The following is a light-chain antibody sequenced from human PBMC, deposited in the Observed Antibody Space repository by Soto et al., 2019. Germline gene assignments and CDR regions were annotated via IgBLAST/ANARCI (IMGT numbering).Light chain of an antibody. CDR3: QQYNNWPPRT. CDR2: GAF. CDR1: QSVSGN. V-gene: IGKV3-15*01. Sequence: EIVMTQSPATLSVSPGERATLSCRASQSVSGNLAWYQQKPGQAPRLLIYGAFTRATGIPVRFSGSGSGTEFTLTISSLQSEDFAVYYCQQYNNWPPRTFGQGTKVEIK. J-gene: IGKJ1*01.